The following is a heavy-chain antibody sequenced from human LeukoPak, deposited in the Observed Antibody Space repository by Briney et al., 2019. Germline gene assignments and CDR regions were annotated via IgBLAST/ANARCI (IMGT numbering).Heavy chain of an antibody. Sequence: GGSLSLSCAASGFTFSSYGVHWVRQAPGKGLEWVTVISYGGSNRYYADSVKGRFTISGDNSKNTLLLQMNSLRAGDTAVYYCARASKQWLAPYYFDYWGAGALVTVSS. CDR3: ARASKQWLAPYYFDY. J-gene: IGHJ4*02. CDR2: ISYGGSNR. CDR1: GFTFSSYG. D-gene: IGHD6-19*01. V-gene: IGHV3-30-3*01.